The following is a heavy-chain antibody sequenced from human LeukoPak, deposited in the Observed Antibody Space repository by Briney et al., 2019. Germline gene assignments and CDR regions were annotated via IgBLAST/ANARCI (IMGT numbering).Heavy chain of an antibody. CDR1: GGSFSGYY. Sequence: PSETLSLTCAVYGGSFSGYYWSWIRQPAGKGLEWIGRIYTTGSTNYNPSLKSRVTISVDTSKNQFSLMLSSVTAADTAVYYCARNRRSSSSAIDYWGQGTLVTVSS. V-gene: IGHV4-59*10. D-gene: IGHD6-6*01. J-gene: IGHJ4*02. CDR2: IYTTGST. CDR3: ARNRRSSSSAIDY.